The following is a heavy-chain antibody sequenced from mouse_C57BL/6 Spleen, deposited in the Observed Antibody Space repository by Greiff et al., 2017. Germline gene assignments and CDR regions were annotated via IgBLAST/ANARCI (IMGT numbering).Heavy chain of an antibody. D-gene: IGHD2-14*01. J-gene: IGHJ4*01. CDR1: GYTFTSYT. Sequence: QVQLQQSGAELARPGASVKMSCKASGYTFTSYTMHWVKQRPGQGLEWIGYINPSSGYTKYNQKFKDKATLTADKSSSTDYMELSSLTSEDSAVYYWARYVIGAMDDWGQGTSGTVAS. CDR2: INPSSGYT. V-gene: IGHV1-4*01. CDR3: ARYVIGAMDD.